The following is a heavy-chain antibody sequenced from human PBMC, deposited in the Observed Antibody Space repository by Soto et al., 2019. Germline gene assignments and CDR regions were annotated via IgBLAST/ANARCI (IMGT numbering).Heavy chain of an antibody. Sequence: EVQLEESGGGLVQLGGSLRLSCVVSGFTLSGYEMNWVRQAPGKGLEYLSYISSSGRTIYYAASVKGRFTVSRDNAKNSLYLQMNSLRAEDTAVYYCARARSGYDIDYWGQGTLVTVSS. D-gene: IGHD5-12*01. J-gene: IGHJ4*02. CDR1: GFTLSGYE. V-gene: IGHV3-48*03. CDR3: ARARSGYDIDY. CDR2: ISSSGRTI.